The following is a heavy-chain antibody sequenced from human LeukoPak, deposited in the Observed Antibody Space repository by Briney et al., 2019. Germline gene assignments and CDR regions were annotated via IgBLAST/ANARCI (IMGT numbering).Heavy chain of an antibody. J-gene: IGHJ4*02. V-gene: IGHV1-24*01. CDR1: GYTLTELS. D-gene: IGHD3-22*01. Sequence: ASVKVSCKVSGYTLTELSMHWVRQAPGKGLEWMGGFDPEDGETIYAQKFQGRVTMTEDTSTDTAYMELSSLRSEATAVYYCATFKEVYDSSGFYWGQGTLVTVSS. CDR3: ATFKEVYDSSGFY. CDR2: FDPEDGET.